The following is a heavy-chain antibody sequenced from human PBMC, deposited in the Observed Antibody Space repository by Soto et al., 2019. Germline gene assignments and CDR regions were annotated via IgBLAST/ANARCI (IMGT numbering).Heavy chain of an antibody. CDR2: INPNSGGT. D-gene: IGHD2-2*03. Sequence: GASVKVSCKASGYTFTGYYMHWVRQAPGQGLEWMGWINPNSGGTNYAQKFQGRVTMTRDTSISTAYMELSRLRSDDTAVYYCARGNGYCSSTSCSLEYYYGMDVWGQGTTVTVSS. CDR1: GYTFTGYY. J-gene: IGHJ6*02. V-gene: IGHV1-2*02. CDR3: ARGNGYCSSTSCSLEYYYGMDV.